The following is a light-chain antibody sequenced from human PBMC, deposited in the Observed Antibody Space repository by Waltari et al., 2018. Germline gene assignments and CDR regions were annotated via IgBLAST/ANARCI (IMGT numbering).Light chain of an antibody. CDR3: QHYDHWPPYT. V-gene: IGKV3-15*01. CDR2: GAS. CDR1: QSVSSN. J-gene: IGKJ2*01. Sequence: EVVMTQSPATLSVSPGERATLSCRASQSVSSNLAWYQQKPGQAPRLLIYGASTRATGIPTRFSGSGSGTEFTLTINSLQSEDFAVYYCQHYDHWPPYTFGPGTKLEI.